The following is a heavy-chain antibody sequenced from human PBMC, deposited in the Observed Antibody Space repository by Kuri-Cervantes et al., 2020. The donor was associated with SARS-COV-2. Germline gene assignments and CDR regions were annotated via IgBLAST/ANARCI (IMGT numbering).Heavy chain of an antibody. CDR3: ARPSIAARADAFDI. CDR2: IYYSGST. Sequence: ESLKISCTVSGGSISSGSYYWGWIRQPPGKGLEWIGSIYYSGSTYYNPSLKSRVTISVDTSKNQFSLKLSSVTAADTAVYYCARPSIAARADAFDIWGQGTMVTVSS. V-gene: IGHV4-39*01. J-gene: IGHJ3*02. CDR1: GGSISSGSYY. D-gene: IGHD6-6*01.